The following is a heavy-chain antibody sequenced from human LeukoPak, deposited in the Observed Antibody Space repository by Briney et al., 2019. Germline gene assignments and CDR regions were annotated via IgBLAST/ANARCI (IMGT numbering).Heavy chain of an antibody. CDR2: IYYSGST. V-gene: IGHV4-59*11. CDR3: ARVSHSSGRHYYYYYMDV. Sequence: SETLSLTCTVSGGSISSHYWSWIRQPPGKGLEWIGYIYYSGSTNYNPSLKSRVTISVDTSKNQFSLKLSSVTAADTAVYYCARVSHSSGRHYYYYYMDVWGKGTTVTVSS. D-gene: IGHD6-19*01. CDR1: GGSISSHY. J-gene: IGHJ6*03.